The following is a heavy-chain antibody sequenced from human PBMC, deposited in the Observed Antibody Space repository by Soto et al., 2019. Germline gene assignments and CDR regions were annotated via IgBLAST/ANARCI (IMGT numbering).Heavy chain of an antibody. CDR2: ISSSGSTI. J-gene: IGHJ4*02. CDR3: ARDPYSGYDPEGY. CDR1: GVPFSDYY. Sequence: GGSLRLSSAASGVPFSDYYMSWIRQATGKGLEWVSYISSSGSTIYYADSVKGRFTISRDNAKNSLYLQMNSLRAEDTAVYYCARDPYSGYDPEGYWGQGTLVTVSS. V-gene: IGHV3-11*01. D-gene: IGHD5-12*01.